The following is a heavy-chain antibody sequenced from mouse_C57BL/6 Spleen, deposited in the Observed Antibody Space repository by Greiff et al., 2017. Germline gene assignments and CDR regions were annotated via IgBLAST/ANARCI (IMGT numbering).Heavy chain of an antibody. D-gene: IGHD2-4*01. V-gene: IGHV1-82*01. Sequence: VQRVESGPELVKPGASVKISCKASGYAFSSSWMNWVKQRPGKGLEWIGRIYPGDGDTNYNGTFKGKATLTADKSSSTAYMQLSSLTSEDSAVYFCARSDYEEAYWGQGTLVTVSA. CDR1: GYAFSSSW. CDR3: ARSDYEEAY. CDR2: IYPGDGDT. J-gene: IGHJ3*01.